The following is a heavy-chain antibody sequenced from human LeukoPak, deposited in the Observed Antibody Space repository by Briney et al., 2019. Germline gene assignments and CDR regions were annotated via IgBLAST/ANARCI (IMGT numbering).Heavy chain of an antibody. J-gene: IGHJ4*02. CDR3: AKGDPLAETYYFDY. CDR1: GFTFSSYG. Sequence: GRSLRLSCAASGFTFSSYGMHWVRQAPGKGLEWVAVIWYDGSNKYYADSVKGRFTISRDNSKNTLYLQMNSLRAEDTAVYYCAKGDPLAETYYFDYWGQGTLVTVSS. CDR2: IWYDGSNK. V-gene: IGHV3-33*06.